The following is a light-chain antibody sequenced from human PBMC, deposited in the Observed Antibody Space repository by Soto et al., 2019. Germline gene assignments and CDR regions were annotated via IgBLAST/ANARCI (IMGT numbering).Light chain of an antibody. CDR3: QQYYSTPPT. Sequence: DIVMTQSPDSLAVSLGERATINCKSSQSVLYSSNNKNYLAWYQQKPGQPPKLLIYWASTRESWVPDRFSGSGYGTDFTLTISSLQAEDVAVYYCQQYYSTPPTFGQGTKVEI. CDR1: QSVLYSSNNKNY. V-gene: IGKV4-1*01. CDR2: WAS. J-gene: IGKJ1*01.